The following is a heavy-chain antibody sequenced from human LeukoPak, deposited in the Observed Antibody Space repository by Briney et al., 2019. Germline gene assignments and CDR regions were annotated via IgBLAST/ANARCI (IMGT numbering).Heavy chain of an antibody. D-gene: IGHD3-3*01. CDR2: MNRDGSEK. CDR3: ARGIEEWLYLYY. J-gene: IGHJ4*02. V-gene: IGHV3-7*04. Sequence: GGSLRLSCAASGFTFAPYWMTWVRQAPGKGLEYVATMNRDGSEKYYVDSVKGRFTISRDNSKNSLYLQMDSLRAEDTAVYYCARGIEEWLYLYYWGEGALVTVAS. CDR1: GFTFAPYW.